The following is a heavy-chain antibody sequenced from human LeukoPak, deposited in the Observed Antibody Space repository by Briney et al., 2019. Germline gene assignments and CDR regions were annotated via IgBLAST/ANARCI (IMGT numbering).Heavy chain of an antibody. CDR3: ARLIASTWFDS. CDR2: IYYSGST. D-gene: IGHD3-3*02. V-gene: IGHV4-59*08. CDR1: GGSFRDYY. J-gene: IGHJ5*01. Sequence: PSETLSLTCAVYGGSFRDYYWSWIRQPPGKGLELIGHIYYSGSTNYNPSLKSRVTISVDASKNQFSLKLSSVTAADTAVYYCARLIASTWFDSWGQGTLVTVSS.